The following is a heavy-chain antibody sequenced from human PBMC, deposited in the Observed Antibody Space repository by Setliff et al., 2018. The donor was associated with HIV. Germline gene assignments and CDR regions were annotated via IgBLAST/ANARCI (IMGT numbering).Heavy chain of an antibody. CDR1: GDSVSSRSYY. D-gene: IGHD1-1*01. V-gene: IGHV4-61*03. CDR2: IYYSGST. J-gene: IGHJ4*02. CDR3: AQLGMVDDFDY. Sequence: NPSETLSLTCTVSGDSVSSRSYYWSWIRQPPGKGLEWIGYIYYSGSTNYNPSLKSRVTISVDTSKNHFSLKLRSVTAADTAVYYCAQLGMVDDFDYWGQGTQVTVSS.